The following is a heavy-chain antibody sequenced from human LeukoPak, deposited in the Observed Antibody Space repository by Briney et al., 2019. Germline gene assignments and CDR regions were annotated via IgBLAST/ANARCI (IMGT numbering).Heavy chain of an antibody. Sequence: GGSLRLSCAASGFTFSIDGMHWVREAPGKGLGWVAFIRYDGSNKYYADSVKGRLTISRDNSKNTLYLQMNSLRAEDTAVYYCAKGDSSGYYSYFEYWGRGTLVTVSS. CDR1: GFTFSIDG. J-gene: IGHJ4*02. CDR3: AKGDSSGYYSYFEY. CDR2: IRYDGSNK. V-gene: IGHV3-30*02. D-gene: IGHD3-22*01.